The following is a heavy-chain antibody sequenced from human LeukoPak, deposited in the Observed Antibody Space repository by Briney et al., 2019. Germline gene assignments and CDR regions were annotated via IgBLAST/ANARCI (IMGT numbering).Heavy chain of an antibody. V-gene: IGHV3-30*18. D-gene: IGHD3-10*01. CDR3: TKEGSANCLSIDY. CDR2: ISSDGNTK. J-gene: IGHJ4*02. Sequence: GGSLRLSCAASGFTFSTYGMHWVCQAPGKGLGWVAVISSDGNTKYYADSVKGRFTISRDNSKNVMSLQMNSLTPEDTAVYYCTKEGSANCLSIDYWGQGTLVTVSP. CDR1: GFTFSTYG.